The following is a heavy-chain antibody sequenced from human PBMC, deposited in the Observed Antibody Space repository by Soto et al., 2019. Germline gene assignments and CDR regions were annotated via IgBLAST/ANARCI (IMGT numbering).Heavy chain of an antibody. CDR1: GGTFSSYA. CDR3: GRENSSSFLLNGCFDP. Sequence: QVQLVQSGAEVKKPGSSVKVSCKASGGTFSSYAISWVRQAPGQGLEWMGGIIPIFGTANYAQKFQGRVTLTADESTSTSDMELSSLRSEDTAVYYCGRENSSSFLLNGCFDPWGQGTLVTVSS. V-gene: IGHV1-69*01. CDR2: IIPIFGTA. J-gene: IGHJ5*02. D-gene: IGHD6-6*01.